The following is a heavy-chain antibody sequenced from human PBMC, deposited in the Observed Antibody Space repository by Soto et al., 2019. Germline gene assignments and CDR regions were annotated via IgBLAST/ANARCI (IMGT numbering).Heavy chain of an antibody. CDR1: GFTFSSYA. D-gene: IGHD6-19*01. CDR2: ISGSGGST. V-gene: IGHV3-23*01. CDR3: AKDPWGSSGWYGSWLGDR. Sequence: EVQLLESGGGLVQPGGSLRLSCAASGFTFSSYAMSWVRQAPGKGLEWVSAISGSGGSTYYADSVKGRFTISRDNSKNTLYLQMNSLRAEDTAVYYCAKDPWGSSGWYGSWLGDRRGQGTLVTISS. J-gene: IGHJ4*02.